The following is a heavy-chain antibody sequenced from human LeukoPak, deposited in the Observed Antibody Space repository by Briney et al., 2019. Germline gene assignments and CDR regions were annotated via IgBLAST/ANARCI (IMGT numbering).Heavy chain of an antibody. CDR3: AVKIVGATERDCDAFDI. CDR1: GGSISSYY. Sequence: SETLSLTCTVSGGSISSYYWSWIRQPPGKGLEWIGYIYYSGSTNYNPSLKSRVTMSVDTSKNQFSLKLSSVTAADTAVYYCAVKIVGATERDCDAFDIWGQGTMVTVSS. D-gene: IGHD1-26*01. CDR2: IYYSGST. V-gene: IGHV4-59*12. J-gene: IGHJ3*02.